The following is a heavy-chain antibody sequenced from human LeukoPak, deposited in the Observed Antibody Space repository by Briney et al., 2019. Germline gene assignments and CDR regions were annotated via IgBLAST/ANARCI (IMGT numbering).Heavy chain of an antibody. D-gene: IGHD6-19*01. CDR2: TLYRSKWYN. CDR3: AREVAGTYAFDY. CDR1: GDSFSSNIVA. Sequence: SQTLSLTCALSGDSFSSNIVAWNWLRQSPSRGLEWLGRTLYRSKWYNDYAVSVKSRITINPDTSKNQFSLQLNFVTPEDTAVYYCAREVAGTYAFDYWGQGTLVTVSS. V-gene: IGHV6-1*01. J-gene: IGHJ4*02.